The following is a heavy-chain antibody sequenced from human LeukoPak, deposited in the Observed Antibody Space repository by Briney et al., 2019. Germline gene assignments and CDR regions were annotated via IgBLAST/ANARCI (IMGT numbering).Heavy chain of an antibody. D-gene: IGHD3-10*01. V-gene: IGHV3-21*01. CDR1: GFTFSSYN. J-gene: IGHJ4*02. CDR3: ARSWGRVRGDHDY. Sequence: MTGRSLRLSCAASGFTFSSYNINWVRQAPGKGLEWVSSISSSSSYIYYAASVKGRFTISRDNAKNSLYLQMNSLRAEDTAVYYCARSWGRVRGDHDYWGQGTLVTVSS. CDR2: ISSSSSYI.